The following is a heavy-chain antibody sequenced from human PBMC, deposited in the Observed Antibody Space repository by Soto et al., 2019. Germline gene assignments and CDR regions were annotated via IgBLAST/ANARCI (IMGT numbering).Heavy chain of an antibody. V-gene: IGHV4-34*01. J-gene: IGHJ4*02. CDR1: GETFSGHI. Sequence: SETMSLTCAVYGETFSGHIWTWTRQNPGKGLQWIGQINHSGSASYNPSLKSRVTISVHTSNSQFSLELSSVTAADTAVYYCARGLITGSHYSGGWYYFDSWGQGTQVTVSS. D-gene: IGHD6-19*01. CDR2: INHSGSA. CDR3: ARGLITGSHYSGGWYYFDS.